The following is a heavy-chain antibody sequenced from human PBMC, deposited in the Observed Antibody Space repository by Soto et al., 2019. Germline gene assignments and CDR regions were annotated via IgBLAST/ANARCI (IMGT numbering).Heavy chain of an antibody. D-gene: IGHD2-2*01. J-gene: IGHJ4*02. V-gene: IGHV3-23*01. CDR2: STGGGGSS. CDR3: AHKCGVECQSVFLY. Sequence: EVQLLESGGGLVQPGGSLRLSCAASGITFSNYAISWVRQAPGKGREWVSGSTGGGGSSYYADSVKGRFTVSRDTSKNTLYLQMTVLRAEDTAVYYCAHKCGVECQSVFLYWGQGPMVIVSS. CDR1: GITFSNYA.